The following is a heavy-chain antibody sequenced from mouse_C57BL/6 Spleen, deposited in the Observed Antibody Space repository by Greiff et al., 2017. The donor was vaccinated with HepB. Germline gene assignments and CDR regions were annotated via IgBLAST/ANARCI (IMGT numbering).Heavy chain of an antibody. CDR2: ISSGGSYT. J-gene: IGHJ1*03. CDR1: GFTFSSYG. D-gene: IGHD1-1*01. V-gene: IGHV5-6*01. CDR3: ARHLLLRYPWYFDV. Sequence: EVQGVESGGDLVKPGGSLKLSCAASGFTFSSYGMSWVRQTPDKRLEWVATISSGGSYTYYPDSVKGRVTISRDNAKNTLYLQMSSLKSEDTAMYYCARHLLLRYPWYFDVWGTGTTVTVSS.